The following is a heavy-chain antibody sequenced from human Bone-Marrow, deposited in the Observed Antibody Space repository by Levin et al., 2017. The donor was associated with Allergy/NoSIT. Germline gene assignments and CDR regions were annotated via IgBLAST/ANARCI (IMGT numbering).Heavy chain of an antibody. V-gene: IGHV4-39*01. D-gene: IGHD6-19*01. J-gene: IGHJ4*02. Sequence: SETLSLTCTVSGGSISSSSYYWGWIRQPPGTGLEWIGSIYYSGSTYYNPSLKSRVTISVDTSKNQFSLKLSSVTAADTAVYYCASGWWGAVAASGYWGQGTLVTVSS. CDR1: GGSISSSSYY. CDR2: IYYSGST. CDR3: ASGWWGAVAASGY.